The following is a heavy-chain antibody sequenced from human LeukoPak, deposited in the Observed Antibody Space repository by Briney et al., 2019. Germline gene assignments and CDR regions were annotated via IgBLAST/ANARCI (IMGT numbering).Heavy chain of an antibody. J-gene: IGHJ5*02. CDR1: GGSISSSSYY. CDR3: ARQRGWQQLVYPFDP. Sequence: KPSETLSLTCTVSGGSISSSSYYWGWIRQPPGKGLEWIGSIYYSGSTYYNPSLKSRVTISVDTSKNQFSLKLRSVTAADTAVYYCARQRGWQQLVYPFDPWGQGTLVTVSS. CDR2: IYYSGST. V-gene: IGHV4-39*01. D-gene: IGHD6-13*01.